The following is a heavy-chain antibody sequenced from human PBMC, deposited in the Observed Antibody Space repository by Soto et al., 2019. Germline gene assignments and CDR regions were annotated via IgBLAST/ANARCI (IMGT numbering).Heavy chain of an antibody. CDR2: INPNSGGT. CDR3: ARGSPDSSCWPVGLDV. D-gene: IGHD3-22*01. CDR1: GYTFTGYY. V-gene: IGHV1-2*04. Sequence: QVQLVQSGAEVKMPGASVKVSCKASGYTFTGYYMHWVRQAPGQGLEWMGRINPNSGGTKYAQNLQGWVTMTRDTSISTAYMELSRLNSDATAVYYCARGSPDSSCWPVGLDVWGQGPTVTLSS. J-gene: IGHJ6*02.